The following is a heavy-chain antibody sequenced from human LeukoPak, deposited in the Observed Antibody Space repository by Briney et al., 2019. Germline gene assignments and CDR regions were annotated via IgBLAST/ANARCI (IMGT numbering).Heavy chain of an antibody. J-gene: IGHJ4*02. CDR3: ASGRPDRDSSGFDY. Sequence: GGSLRLSCAASGFTFSDHYMDWVRQAPGKGLEWVGRTRNKANSYTTEYAASVKGRFTISRDDSKNSLYLQMNSLKTEDTAVYYCASGRPDRDSSGFDYWGQGTLVTVSS. CDR1: GFTFSDHY. D-gene: IGHD3-22*01. V-gene: IGHV3-72*01. CDR2: TRNKANSYTT.